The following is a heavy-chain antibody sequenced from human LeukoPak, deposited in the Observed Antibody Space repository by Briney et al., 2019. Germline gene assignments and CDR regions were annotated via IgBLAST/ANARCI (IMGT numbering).Heavy chain of an antibody. CDR1: GFTFSSYW. Sequence: GGSLRLSCAASGFTFSSYWMSWVRQAPGKGLEWVANIKQDGSEKYYVDSVKGRFTISRDNAKNSLYLQMNSLRAEDTAVYYCARDRGPRTGSMVREAYDYWGQGTLVTVSS. CDR3: ARDRGPRTGSMVREAYDY. D-gene: IGHD3-10*01. V-gene: IGHV3-7*01. J-gene: IGHJ4*02. CDR2: IKQDGSEK.